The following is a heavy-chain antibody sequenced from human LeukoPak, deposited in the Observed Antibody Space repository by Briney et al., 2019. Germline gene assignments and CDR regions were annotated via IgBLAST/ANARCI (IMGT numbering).Heavy chain of an antibody. J-gene: IGHJ6*02. CDR2: IYYSGST. V-gene: IGHV4-59*01. CDR1: GGSISSYY. CDR3: ARDQPPIAATGSGMDV. D-gene: IGHD6-13*01. Sequence: SETLSLTCTVSGGSISSYYWSWIRQPPGKGLEWIGYIYYSGSTNYNPSLKSRVTISVDTSKNQFSLKLSSVTAADTAVYYCARDQPPIAATGSGMDVWGQGTTVTVSS.